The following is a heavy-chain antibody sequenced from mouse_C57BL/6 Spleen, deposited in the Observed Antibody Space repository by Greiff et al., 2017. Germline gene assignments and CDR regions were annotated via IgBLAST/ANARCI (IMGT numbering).Heavy chain of an antibody. V-gene: IGHV1-59*01. J-gene: IGHJ2*01. Sequence: QVQLQQPGAELVRPGTSVKLSCKASGYTFTSYWMHWVKQRPGQGLEWIGVIDPSDSYTNYNQKFKGKATLTVDTSSSTAYMQLSSLTSEDSAVYYCARAPLITTVVAPDYWGQGTTLTVSS. D-gene: IGHD1-1*01. CDR1: GYTFTSYW. CDR2: IDPSDSYT. CDR3: ARAPLITTVVAPDY.